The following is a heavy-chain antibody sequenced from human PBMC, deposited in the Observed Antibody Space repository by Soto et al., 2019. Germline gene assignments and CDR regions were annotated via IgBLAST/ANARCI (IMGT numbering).Heavy chain of an antibody. J-gene: IGHJ4*02. D-gene: IGHD5-12*01. CDR1: GGSISSYY. CDR3: ASTVVDIVATPQCYFDY. V-gene: IGHV4-59*01. CDR2: IYYSGST. Sequence: PSETLSLTCTVSGGSISSYYWSWIRQPPGKGLEWIGYIYYSGSTNYNPSLKSRVTISVDTSKNQFSLKLSSVTAADTAVYYCASTVVDIVATPQCYFDYWGQGTLVTVSS.